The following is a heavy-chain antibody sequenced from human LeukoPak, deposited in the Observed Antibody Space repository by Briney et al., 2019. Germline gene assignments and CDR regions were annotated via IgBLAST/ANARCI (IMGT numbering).Heavy chain of an antibody. Sequence: GGSLRLSCAASGFTFSNYIMHWVRQAPGKGLDWVAVILENGNNQYYADSVKGRFTISRDNSKNTLYLQMNSLRAEDTAVYYCAKKGTGGDFDYWGQGTLVTVSS. V-gene: IGHV3-30*04. CDR3: AKKGTGGDFDY. D-gene: IGHD3-10*01. CDR2: ILENGNNQ. CDR1: GFTFSNYI. J-gene: IGHJ4*02.